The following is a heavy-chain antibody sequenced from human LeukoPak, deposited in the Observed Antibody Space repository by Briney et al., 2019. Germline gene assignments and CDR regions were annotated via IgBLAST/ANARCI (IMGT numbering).Heavy chain of an antibody. CDR2: IIPMFEVA. Sequence: ASVKVSGKASGGSVSSYDISWVRQAPGQGLEWMGGIIPMFEVANYAQRFQGRVTITADEATSTAYMEVSSLRSDDTAVYYCARSGSGYETAHYKRHGMDVWGQGTTVTVSS. CDR3: ARSGSGYETAHYKRHGMDV. V-gene: IGHV1-69*13. D-gene: IGHD2-15*01. CDR1: GGSVSSYD. J-gene: IGHJ6*02.